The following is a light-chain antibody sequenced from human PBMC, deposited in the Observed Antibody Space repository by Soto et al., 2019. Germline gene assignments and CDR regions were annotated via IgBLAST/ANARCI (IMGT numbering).Light chain of an antibody. V-gene: IGKV3-20*01. CDR3: QQYDRSPKT. CDR2: VAS. Sequence: EIVLTQSPGTLSLSPGERATLSCRASQSVSSSYLAWYQQKAGQAPRLLIDVASSRATGIPDRFSGTGSGTDFTLTISRLEPEDFAVYYCQQYDRSPKTFGQGTKVDIK. CDR1: QSVSSSY. J-gene: IGKJ1*01.